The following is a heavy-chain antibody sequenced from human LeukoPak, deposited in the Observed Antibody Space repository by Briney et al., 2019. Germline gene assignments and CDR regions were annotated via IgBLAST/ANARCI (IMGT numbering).Heavy chain of an antibody. D-gene: IGHD2-8*01. CDR1: GGYICEFF. CDR3: ARGLRLFNWFDP. Sequence: PEAPSHTCCVSGGYICEFFWSWIRQPPGEGLEWIANFLSSGSPNCNPTLKSRVTVSVDTSKNQFSLKVNSVTAADTAGYYCARGLRLFNWFDPWGQGTLVTVSS. J-gene: IGHJ5*02. CDR2: FLSSGSP. V-gene: IGHV4-59*01.